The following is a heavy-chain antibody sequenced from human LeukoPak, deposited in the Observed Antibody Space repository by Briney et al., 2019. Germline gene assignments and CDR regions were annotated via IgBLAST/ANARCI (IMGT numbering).Heavy chain of an antibody. J-gene: IGHJ4*02. CDR2: ISAHNGNT. D-gene: IGHD1-26*01. CDR1: GYTFTSYG. Sequence: GASVKVSCKTSGYTFTSYGVSWVRQAPGQGLEWMGWISAHNGNTNYAQKVQGRVTMTTDTSTSTAYMEPRSLRSDDTAVYYCARDRHGVRSGSYDYWGQGTLVTVSS. V-gene: IGHV1-18*01. CDR3: ARDRHGVRSGSYDY.